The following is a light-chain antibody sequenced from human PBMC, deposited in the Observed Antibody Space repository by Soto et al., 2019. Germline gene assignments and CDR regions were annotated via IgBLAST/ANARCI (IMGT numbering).Light chain of an antibody. V-gene: IGLV4-60*03. J-gene: IGLJ3*02. CDR2: LEGGGSY. CDR3: ETCAANPRV. CDR1: SGHSTYI. Sequence: QSVLTQSSSASASLGSSVRLTCTLSSGHSTYIIAWHQQQPGKAPRYLMKLEGGGSYINGGGVPDRFSGSTSGTDRYLTIANHPSEEEADYYFETCAANPRVFGGGTKLTVL.